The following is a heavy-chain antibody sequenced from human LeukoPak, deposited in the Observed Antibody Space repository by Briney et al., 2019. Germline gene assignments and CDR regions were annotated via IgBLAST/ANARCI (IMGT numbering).Heavy chain of an antibody. V-gene: IGHV3-30*02. CDR3: YFLPKYYYMDV. CDR1: GFTFSNYG. CDR2: LAYDGSNE. D-gene: IGHD1-26*01. J-gene: IGHJ6*03. Sequence: GGSLRLSCAASGFTFSNYGVHWVRQAPGKGLEWVAFLAYDGSNEYYADSVKGRFIISRDNAKNSLYLQMNSLRAEDTAVYGSYFLPKYYYMDVWGKGTTVTVSS.